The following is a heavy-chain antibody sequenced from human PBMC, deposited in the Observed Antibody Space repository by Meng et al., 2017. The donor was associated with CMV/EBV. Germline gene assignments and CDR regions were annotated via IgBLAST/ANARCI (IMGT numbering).Heavy chain of an antibody. Sequence: GGSLRLSCAASGFTFSSYAMHWVRQAPGKGLEWVAVISYDGSNKYYADSVKGRFTISRDNSKNTLYLQMNSLRAEDTAVYYCAREGLRTIFDRTYYYYGMDVWGQGTTVAVSS. V-gene: IGHV3-30*04. CDR1: GFTFSSYA. J-gene: IGHJ6*02. CDR3: AREGLRTIFDRTYYYYGMDV. D-gene: IGHD3-3*01. CDR2: ISYDGSNK.